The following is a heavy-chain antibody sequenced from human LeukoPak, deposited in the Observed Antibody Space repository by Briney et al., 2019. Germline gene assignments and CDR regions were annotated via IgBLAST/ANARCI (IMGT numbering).Heavy chain of an antibody. D-gene: IGHD6-19*01. CDR1: GFTFSSYA. CDR2: ISYDGSNK. CDR3: ARARRQWLAYFDY. J-gene: IGHJ4*02. Sequence: GGSLRLSCAASGFTFSSYAMHWVRQAPGKGLEWVAVISYDGSNKYYADSVKGRFTTSRDNSKNTLYLQMNSLRAEDTAVYYCARARRQWLAYFDYWGQGTLVTVSS. V-gene: IGHV3-30*01.